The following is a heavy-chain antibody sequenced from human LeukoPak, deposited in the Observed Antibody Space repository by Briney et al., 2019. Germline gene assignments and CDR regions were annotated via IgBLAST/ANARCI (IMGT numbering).Heavy chain of an antibody. CDR1: GFTFSSYA. V-gene: IGHV3-30-3*01. J-gene: IGHJ2*01. Sequence: GGSLRLSCAASGFTFSSYAMHWVRQAPGKGLGWGAVISYDGSNKYYADSVKGRLTISRDNSKDTLYLQMNSLRAEDTAVYYCARDSGTENYYDSRTQGYFDLWGRGTLVTVSS. CDR2: ISYDGSNK. D-gene: IGHD3-22*01. CDR3: ARDSGTENYYDSRTQGYFDL.